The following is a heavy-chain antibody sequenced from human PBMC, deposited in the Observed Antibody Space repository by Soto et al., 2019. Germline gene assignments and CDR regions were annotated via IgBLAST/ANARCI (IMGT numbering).Heavy chain of an antibody. Sequence: PSETLSLTCSVSGGSISSGDYYWSWIRQPPGKGLEWIGSIYYSASTYYNPSLKSRVTISVDTSKNQLFLKLNSMTAADTAVYYCARTWGSGGPFDYWGQGTQVTVSS. V-gene: IGHV4-30-4*01. D-gene: IGHD3-16*01. CDR1: GGSISSGDYY. CDR2: IYYSAST. CDR3: ARTWGSGGPFDY. J-gene: IGHJ4*02.